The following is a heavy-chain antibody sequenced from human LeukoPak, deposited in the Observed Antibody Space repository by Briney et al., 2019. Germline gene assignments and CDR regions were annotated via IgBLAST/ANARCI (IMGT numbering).Heavy chain of an antibody. Sequence: GAAVKVPCKASGYSFTDFFIHWVRQTPGQGLEWMGWINPKNGGTHYAQNFKGRVTLTRDTSINTAYMELNILTSDDTAVYYCTREVKAFDIWGQGTVVTVSS. J-gene: IGHJ3*02. CDR2: INPKNGGT. V-gene: IGHV1-2*02. D-gene: IGHD3-22*01. CDR1: GYSFTDFF. CDR3: TREVKAFDI.